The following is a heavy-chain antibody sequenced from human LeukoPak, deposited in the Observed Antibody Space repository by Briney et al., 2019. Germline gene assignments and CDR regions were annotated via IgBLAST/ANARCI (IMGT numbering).Heavy chain of an antibody. Sequence: GRSLRLSCAASGFTFSSYGMHWVRQAPGKGLGWVAVISYDGSNKYYADSVKGRFTISRDNSKNTLYLQMNSLRAEDTAVYYCAKDSNDAFDIWGQGTMVTVSS. CDR3: AKDSNDAFDI. CDR2: ISYDGSNK. V-gene: IGHV3-30*18. CDR1: GFTFSSYG. J-gene: IGHJ3*02.